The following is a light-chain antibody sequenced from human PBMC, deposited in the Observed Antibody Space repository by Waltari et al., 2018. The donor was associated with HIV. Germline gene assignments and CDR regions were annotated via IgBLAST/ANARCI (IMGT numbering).Light chain of an antibody. CDR3: AAWDDNMNGWV. CDR2: SNN. J-gene: IGLJ3*02. CDR1: RSHIARNT. V-gene: IGLV1-44*01. Sequence: QSVLPQPPSASGTPGQRVTISCSGSRSHIARNTVHRDQQLPGTAPKLLIYSNNQRPSGIPDRFSGSKSGTSASLAISGLQSEDEADYYCAAWDDNMNGWVFGGGTKLTVL.